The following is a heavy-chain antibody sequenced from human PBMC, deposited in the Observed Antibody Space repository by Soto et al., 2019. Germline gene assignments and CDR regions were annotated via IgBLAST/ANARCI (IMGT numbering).Heavy chain of an antibody. CDR2: ISAYNGNT. J-gene: IGHJ5*02. CDR1: GYTFTSYG. CDR3: ARTPLNWNYVDNWFDP. Sequence: ASVKVSCKASGYTFTSYGISWVRQAPGQGLEWMGWISAYNGNTNYAQKLQGRVTMTTDTSTSTAYMELRSLRSDDTAVYYCARTPLNWNYVDNWFDPWGQGTLVTVSS. D-gene: IGHD1-7*01. V-gene: IGHV1-18*01.